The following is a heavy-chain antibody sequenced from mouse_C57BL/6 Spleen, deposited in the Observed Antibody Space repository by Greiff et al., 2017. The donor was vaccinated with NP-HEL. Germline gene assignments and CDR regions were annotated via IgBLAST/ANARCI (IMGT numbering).Heavy chain of an antibody. Sequence: QVQLQQPGAELVKPGASVKLSCKASGYTFTSYWMHWVKQRPGQGLEWIGMIHPNSGSTNYNEKFKSKATLTVDKSSSTAYMQLSSLTSEDSAVYYCASPYYSNYAHRFDVWGTGTTVTVSS. CDR1: GYTFTSYW. D-gene: IGHD2-5*01. CDR3: ASPYYSNYAHRFDV. J-gene: IGHJ1*03. CDR2: IHPNSGST. V-gene: IGHV1-64*01.